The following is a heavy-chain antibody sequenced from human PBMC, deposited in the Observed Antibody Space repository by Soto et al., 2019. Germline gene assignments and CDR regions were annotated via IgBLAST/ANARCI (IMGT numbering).Heavy chain of an antibody. CDR1: GGSFSGYY. CDR2: INHSGST. J-gene: IGHJ5*02. V-gene: IGHV4-34*01. D-gene: IGHD6-13*01. Sequence: KTSETLSLTCAVYGGSFSGYYWSWIRQPPGKGLEWIGEINHSGSTNYNPSLKSRVTISVDTSKNQFSLKLSSVTAADTAVYYCASFIKKRGQLFSRNWFDPWGQGTLVTVSS. CDR3: ASFIKKRGQLFSRNWFDP.